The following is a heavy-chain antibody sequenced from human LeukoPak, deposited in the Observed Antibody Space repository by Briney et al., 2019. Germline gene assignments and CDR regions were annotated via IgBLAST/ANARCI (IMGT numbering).Heavy chain of an antibody. J-gene: IGHJ4*02. CDR3: ARGRWEVRFDY. CDR1: GFTFSTFW. V-gene: IGHV3-7*01. D-gene: IGHD1-26*01. CDR2: IKPDGSEK. Sequence: PGGSLRLSCAASGFTFSTFWMTWVRQAPGKGLEWVANIKPDGSEKSYVDSVKGRFTVSRDNAKNSLYLHMNSLRAADTAMYYCARGRWEVRFDYWGQGTLVTVSS.